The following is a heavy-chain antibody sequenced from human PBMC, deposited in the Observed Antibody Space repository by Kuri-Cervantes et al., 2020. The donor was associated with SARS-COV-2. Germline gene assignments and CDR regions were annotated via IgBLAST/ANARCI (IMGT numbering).Heavy chain of an antibody. CDR1: GFSFSTNV. V-gene: IGHV3-23*01. D-gene: IGHD5-24*01. Sequence: GESLKISCAASGFSFSTNVMAWVRQAPGKGLEWVSTMSGSGASTHYADSVKGRFTISRDNSKNMLYLQMYSLRAENTADYYCAKTSGYNYYFAYWGQGSLVTVSS. CDR3: AKTSGYNYYFAY. J-gene: IGHJ4*02. CDR2: MSGSGAST.